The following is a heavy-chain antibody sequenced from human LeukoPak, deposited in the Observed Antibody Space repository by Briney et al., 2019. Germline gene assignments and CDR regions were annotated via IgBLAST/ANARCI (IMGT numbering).Heavy chain of an antibody. V-gene: IGHV1-69*05. J-gene: IGHJ5*02. D-gene: IGHD3-22*01. CDR3: ARGLGYYDSSGYFSHWFDP. Sequence: GASVKVSCKASGGTFSSYAISWVRQAPGQGLEWMGGIIPIFGTANYAQKFQGRVTITTDESTSTAYMELSSLRSEDTAVYYCARGLGYYDSSGYFSHWFDPWGQGTLVTVSS. CDR1: GGTFSSYA. CDR2: IIPIFGTA.